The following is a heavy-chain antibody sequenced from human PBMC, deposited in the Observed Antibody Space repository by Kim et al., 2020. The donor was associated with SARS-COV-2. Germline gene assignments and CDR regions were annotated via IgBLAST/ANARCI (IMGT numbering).Heavy chain of an antibody. D-gene: IGHD6-19*01. J-gene: IGHJ4*02. CDR1: GGSISSSNW. Sequence: SETLSLTCAVSGGSISSSNWWCWVRPPPGRGLGWIGEIYHSGSTNYNPSLKSRVTISVDKSKNQFSLQLSSVTAADTAVYYCASHHSSGWYYNYWGQGTLVTVSS. CDR2: IYHSGST. CDR3: ASHHSSGWYYNY. V-gene: IGHV4-4*02.